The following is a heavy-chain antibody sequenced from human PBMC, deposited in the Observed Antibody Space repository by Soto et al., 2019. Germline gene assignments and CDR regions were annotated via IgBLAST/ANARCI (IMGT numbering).Heavy chain of an antibody. J-gene: IGHJ5*02. V-gene: IGHV3-30-3*01. Sequence: GGSLRLSCAASGFTFSSYAMHWVRQAPGKGLEWVAVISYDGSNKYYADSVKGRFTISRDNSKNTLYLQMNSLRAEDTAVYYCARGGAYCSGGRRYSSCFDPCGQGTLVTVS. CDR2: ISYDGSNK. CDR1: GFTFSSYA. D-gene: IGHD2-15*01. CDR3: ARGGAYCSGGRRYSSCFDP.